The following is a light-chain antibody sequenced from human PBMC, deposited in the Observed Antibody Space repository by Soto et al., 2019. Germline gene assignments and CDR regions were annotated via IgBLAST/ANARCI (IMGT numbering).Light chain of an antibody. V-gene: IGKV1-39*01. CDR3: QQSYSIPLT. Sequence: DIQMTQSPSSLSASVGDRVSITCRASQNIITHLNWYQQKPGRAPKLLIYGASTLQSGVPSRFSGSGSGTDFTLTISSLQPEDFATYYCQQSYSIPLTFGGGTKVDIK. J-gene: IGKJ4*01. CDR1: QNIITH. CDR2: GAS.